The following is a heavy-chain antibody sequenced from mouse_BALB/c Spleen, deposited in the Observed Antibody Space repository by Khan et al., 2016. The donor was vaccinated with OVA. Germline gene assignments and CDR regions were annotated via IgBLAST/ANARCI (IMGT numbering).Heavy chain of an antibody. D-gene: IGHD1-2*01. Sequence: EVQLQQSGPGLVKPSQSLSLTCTVTGYSITSGYGWNWIRQFPGNKLEWMGYISYSGSTNYNPSLKSRISITRNTSKNQFFLQLNSVTTEDTATYDCARTARIKYWGQGTTLTVSS. V-gene: IGHV3-2*02. J-gene: IGHJ2*01. CDR3: ARTARIKY. CDR1: GYSITSGYG. CDR2: ISYSGST.